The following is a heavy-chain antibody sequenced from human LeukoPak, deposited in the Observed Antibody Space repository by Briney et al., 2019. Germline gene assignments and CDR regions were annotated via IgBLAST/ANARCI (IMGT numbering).Heavy chain of an antibody. Sequence: ASVKASCKASGYTLTSYVMHWVRQAPGQRLEWMGWINAGNGNTKHSQKFQGRVTITRDTSARTAYMELSSLRSEDTAVYYCARVQSAYCSSTSCYGGYFDYWGQGTLVTVSS. D-gene: IGHD2-2*01. V-gene: IGHV1-3*01. CDR2: INAGNGNT. J-gene: IGHJ4*02. CDR1: GYTLTSYV. CDR3: ARVQSAYCSSTSCYGGYFDY.